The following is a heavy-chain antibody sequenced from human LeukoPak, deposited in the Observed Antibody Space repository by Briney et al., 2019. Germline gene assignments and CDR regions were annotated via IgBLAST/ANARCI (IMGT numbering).Heavy chain of an antibody. V-gene: IGHV4-59*08. J-gene: IGHJ4*02. CDR2: IHSSGST. CDR1: GGSISSNY. Sequence: PSETLSLTCTVSGGSISSNYWGWIRQPPGKGLEWIGYIHSSGSTKYNPSLKSRVTISVDTSKNQFSLKLSSVTAADRAVYYCARWYSSGWAFDYWGQGTLVTVSS. D-gene: IGHD6-19*01. CDR3: ARWYSSGWAFDY.